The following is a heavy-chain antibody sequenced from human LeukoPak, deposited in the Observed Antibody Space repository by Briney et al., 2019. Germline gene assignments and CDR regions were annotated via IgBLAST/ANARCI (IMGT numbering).Heavy chain of an antibody. V-gene: IGHV1-24*01. CDR1: GYTLSELS. CDR3: ATKPYSITMVRGVPPGDYYGMDV. Sequence: ASVTVSCKVSGYTLSELSMHRVRQAPGKGLEWMGGFDPEDGETIYAQKFQGRVTMTEDTSTDTAYMELSSLRSEDTAVYYCATKPYSITMVRGVPPGDYYGMDVWGQGTTVTVSS. D-gene: IGHD3-10*01. J-gene: IGHJ6*02. CDR2: FDPEDGET.